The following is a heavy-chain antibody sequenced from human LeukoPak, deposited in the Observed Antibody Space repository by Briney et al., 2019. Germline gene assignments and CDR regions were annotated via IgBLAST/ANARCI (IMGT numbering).Heavy chain of an antibody. CDR2: IYSSGST. J-gene: IGHJ4*02. CDR1: GGSISSYY. Sequence: SETLSLTCTVSGGSISSYYWSWIRQPAGKGLEWIGRIYSSGSTNYNPSLKSRVTMSVATSKNQFSLKLKSVTAADTAVYYCARDERTYSSGSYYFDYWGQGTLVTVSS. V-gene: IGHV4-4*07. CDR3: ARDERTYSSGSYYFDY. D-gene: IGHD6-19*01.